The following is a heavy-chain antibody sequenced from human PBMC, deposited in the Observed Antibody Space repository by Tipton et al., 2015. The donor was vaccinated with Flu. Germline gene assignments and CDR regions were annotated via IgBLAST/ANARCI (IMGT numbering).Heavy chain of an antibody. CDR1: GFIFGDYG. Sequence: SLRLSCKGSGFIFGDYGMSWVRQAPGKGLEWVSVIYSGGRTIYAEAVRGRFTIYRDISRNTLFLQMNSLRAEDTAMYYCVRSGYSYGYVDYWGLGTLVTVSA. CDR3: VRSGYSYGYVDY. CDR2: IYSGGRT. D-gene: IGHD5-18*01. J-gene: IGHJ4*02. V-gene: IGHV3-66*02.